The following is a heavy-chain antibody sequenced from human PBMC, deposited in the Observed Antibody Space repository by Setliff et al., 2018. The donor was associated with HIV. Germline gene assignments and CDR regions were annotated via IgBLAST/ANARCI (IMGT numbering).Heavy chain of an antibody. Sequence: SETLSLTCTVYGGSFSNYYTNWIRQPPGKGLEWIGELSPSGTTRSNPSLQSRVTISLDTSNNQFSLKLTSVTAANTAMYYCASFFVTTVTNQDYWGQGTPVTVSS. V-gene: IGHV4-34*01. CDR3: ASFFVTTVTNQDY. D-gene: IGHD4-17*01. J-gene: IGHJ4*02. CDR1: GGSFSNYY. CDR2: LSPSGTT.